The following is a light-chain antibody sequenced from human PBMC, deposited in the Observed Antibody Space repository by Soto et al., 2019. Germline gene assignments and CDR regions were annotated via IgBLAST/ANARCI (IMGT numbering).Light chain of an antibody. V-gene: IGLV2-14*03. CDR3: SSYTSSSTRV. CDR2: EVS. Sequence: QSALTQPASVSGSPGQSITISCTGTSGDVGAYDFVSWYQQHPDKAPKLMIYEVSNRPSGVSNRFSGSKSVNTATLTISGLQAEDEADYYCSSYTSSSTRVFGTGTKVTVL. J-gene: IGLJ1*01. CDR1: SGDVGAYDF.